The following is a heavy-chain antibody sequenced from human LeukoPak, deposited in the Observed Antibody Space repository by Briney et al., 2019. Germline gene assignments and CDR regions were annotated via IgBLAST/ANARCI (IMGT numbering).Heavy chain of an antibody. J-gene: IGHJ4*02. D-gene: IGHD3-10*01. CDR2: IYYSGST. V-gene: IGHV4-30-4*01. CDR3: ARAVLLWFGEQRYHDY. CDR1: GGSISSGDYY. Sequence: PSQTLSLTCTVSGGSISSGDYYWSWTRQPPGKGLEWIGYIYYSGSTYYNPSLKSRVTISVDTSKNQFSLKLSSVTAADTAVYYCARAVLLWFGEQRYHDYWGQGTLVTVSS.